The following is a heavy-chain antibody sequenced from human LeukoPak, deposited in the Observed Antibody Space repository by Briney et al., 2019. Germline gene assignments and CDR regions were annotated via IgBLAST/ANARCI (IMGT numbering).Heavy chain of an antibody. V-gene: IGHV4-59*01. D-gene: IGHD6-19*01. CDR1: HGSLSNDY. Sequence: PSETLSLTCTVSHGSLSNDYWSWVRQPPGRGLEWIGYIHYTGTTNYNPSFKSRLTISVDTSKNQFSLRLSSVTAADTAVYYCARPQWLVTMGPWFDPWGQGTLVTVSS. J-gene: IGHJ5*02. CDR2: IHYTGTT. CDR3: ARPQWLVTMGPWFDP.